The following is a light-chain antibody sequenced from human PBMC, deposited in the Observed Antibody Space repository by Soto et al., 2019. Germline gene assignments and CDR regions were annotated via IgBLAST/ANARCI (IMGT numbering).Light chain of an antibody. CDR3: AAWDDSLNGPV. CDR2: NIF. J-gene: IGLJ3*02. V-gene: IGLV1-44*01. CDR1: SSNIGINS. Sequence: QSVLTQPPSASGTPGQRVTISCSGSSSNIGINSVSWYQQLPGTAPKLLIYNIFQRPSGVPDRISGSKSGTSASLAISGLQSEDEADYYCAAWDDSLNGPVFGGGTKVTVL.